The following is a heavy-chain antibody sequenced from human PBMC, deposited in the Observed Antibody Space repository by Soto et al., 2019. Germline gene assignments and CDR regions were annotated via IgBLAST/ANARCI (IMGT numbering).Heavy chain of an antibody. V-gene: IGHV1-69*06. D-gene: IGHD4-4*01. Sequence: QVQLVQSGAEVKKPGSSVKVSCKASGGTFSSYAISWVRQAPGQGLEWMGGIIPIFGTANYAQKFQGRVTIPADKSTSTAYMELSRLRSEDTAVYYCARYPINDYRNPLAYWGKGPLVTVSS. CDR3: ARYPINDYRNPLAY. CDR1: GGTFSSYA. J-gene: IGHJ4*02. CDR2: IIPIFGTA.